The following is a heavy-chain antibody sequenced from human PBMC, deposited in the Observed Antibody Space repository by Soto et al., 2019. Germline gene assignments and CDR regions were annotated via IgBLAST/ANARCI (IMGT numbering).Heavy chain of an antibody. D-gene: IGHD2-21*01. V-gene: IGHV1-18*01. CDR1: GYTFTNYG. CDR3: ARGEYKYQATYCGGDCYVY. Sequence: QVQLVQSGPEVKKPGASVKVSCRASGYTFTNYGLSWVRQAPGQGLEWMGWISTYDANTEYAQKFQGRVTMTTDTSTSTAYMELRSLRSDGTAVYYCARGEYKYQATYCGGDCYVYWGQGTLVTVSS. J-gene: IGHJ4*02. CDR2: ISTYDANT.